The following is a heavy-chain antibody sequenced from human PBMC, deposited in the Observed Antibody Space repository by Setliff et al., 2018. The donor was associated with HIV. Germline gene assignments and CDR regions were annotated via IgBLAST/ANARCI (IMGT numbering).Heavy chain of an antibody. CDR1: GCSISSYY. V-gene: IGHV4-59*01. J-gene: IGHJ3*02. CDR2: IYYSGST. Sequence: SETLSLTCTVSGCSISSYYWSWIRQPPGKGLEWIGYIYYSGSTNYNPSLKSRVTISVDTSKNQFSLKLSSVTAADTAVYYCARNPCSGGSCPDAFDIWGQGTMVTVSS. CDR3: ARNPCSGGSCPDAFDI. D-gene: IGHD2-15*01.